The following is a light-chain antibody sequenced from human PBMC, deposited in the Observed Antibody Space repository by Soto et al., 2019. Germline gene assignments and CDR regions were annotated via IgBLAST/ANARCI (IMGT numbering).Light chain of an antibody. V-gene: IGLV1-40*01. Sequence: QSVLTQPPSVSAAPGQRVTISCTGSSSNIGAGYDVHWYQQLPGTAPKLLIYGNSNRPSGVPDRFSGSKSGTSASLAITGLQAEDEADYYCQSYASSLSVVFGGGTKVTVL. CDR3: QSYASSLSVV. CDR1: SSNIGAGYD. CDR2: GNS. J-gene: IGLJ2*01.